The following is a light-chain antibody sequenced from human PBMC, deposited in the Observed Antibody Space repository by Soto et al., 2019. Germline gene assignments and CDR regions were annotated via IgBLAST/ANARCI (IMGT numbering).Light chain of an antibody. J-gene: IGKJ1*01. CDR1: QSISSY. Sequence: DIQMTQSPSSVSASVGDRVTITCRASQSISSYLNWYQQKPGKAPKLLIYAASSLQSGVPSRFSGSGSGTDFTLTISSLQPEDFATYYCQQSYSTPQTSGQGTKV. V-gene: IGKV1-39*01. CDR3: QQSYSTPQT. CDR2: AAS.